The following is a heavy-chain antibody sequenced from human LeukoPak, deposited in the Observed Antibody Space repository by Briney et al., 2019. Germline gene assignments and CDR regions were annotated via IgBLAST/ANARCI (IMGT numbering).Heavy chain of an antibody. V-gene: IGHV1-18*01. CDR1: GYTFNSCD. CDR2: ISTYNGNT. Sequence: ASVKLSFNCAGYTFNSCDITWVRQPPGQGLERMAWISTYNGNTNYAQKVQGRVTMTTATSTSTAYMELRSLRSDETAVYYCGRVLRYDFWSAYYFDYWGQGTLVTVSS. D-gene: IGHD3-3*01. CDR3: GRVLRYDFWSAYYFDY. J-gene: IGHJ4*02.